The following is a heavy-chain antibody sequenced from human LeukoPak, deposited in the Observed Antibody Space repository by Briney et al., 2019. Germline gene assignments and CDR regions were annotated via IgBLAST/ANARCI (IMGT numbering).Heavy chain of an antibody. CDR3: AKGLVGTAMVTDFFDY. CDR1: GFTFSSYG. V-gene: IGHV3-30*18. D-gene: IGHD5-18*01. J-gene: IGHJ4*02. Sequence: GGSLRLSCAASGFTFSSYGMHWVRQALGKGLEWVAVISYDGSNKYYADSVKGRFTISRDNSKNTLYLQMNSLRAEDTAVYYCAKGLVGTAMVTDFFDYWGQGTLVTVSS. CDR2: ISYDGSNK.